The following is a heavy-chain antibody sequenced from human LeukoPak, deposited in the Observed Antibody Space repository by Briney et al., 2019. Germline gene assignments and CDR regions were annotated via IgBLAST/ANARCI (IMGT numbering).Heavy chain of an antibody. V-gene: IGHV3-20*04. D-gene: IGHD3-22*01. CDR1: GFTFDDHG. Sequence: GGSLRLSCTASGFTFDDHGMSWVRQAPGKGLEWVAGIKWNGDSTSYADSVQGRFTISRDNAKKSLYLQMTRLRAEDTALYYCVRDGRGFYYYYMDVWGKGTTVTVSS. J-gene: IGHJ6*03. CDR2: IKWNGDST. CDR3: VRDGRGFYYYYMDV.